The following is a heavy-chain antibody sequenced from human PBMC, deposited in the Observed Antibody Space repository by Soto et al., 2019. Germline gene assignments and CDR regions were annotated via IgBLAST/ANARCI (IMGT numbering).Heavy chain of an antibody. V-gene: IGHV4-4*07. Sequence: SETLSLTCSVPGGAISSYYWSWVRQPAGKGLEWIGRVFSSGSTNYNASLKSRVTMSIDTSKNEVSLTLRSVTAADTAVYYCARVAFSYFGMDVWGPGTTVTVSS. CDR1: GGAISSYY. CDR2: VFSSGST. J-gene: IGHJ6*02. D-gene: IGHD3-3*02. CDR3: ARVAFSYFGMDV.